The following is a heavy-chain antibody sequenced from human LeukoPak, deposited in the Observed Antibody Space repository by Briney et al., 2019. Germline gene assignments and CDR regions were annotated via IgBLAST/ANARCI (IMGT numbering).Heavy chain of an antibody. CDR3: ANLRAGYDFWSGYYTYFDY. D-gene: IGHD3-3*01. Sequence: GASLRLSSAASGFTFSSYAMSCVLQAPGKGLVWCSAISGSGGSTYYAHSVKGRFTMSRDNSKNTLYLQMNSLRAEDMAVYYCANLRAGYDFWSGYYTYFDYWGQGTLVTVSS. CDR2: ISGSGGST. V-gene: IGHV3-23*01. J-gene: IGHJ4*02. CDR1: GFTFSSYA.